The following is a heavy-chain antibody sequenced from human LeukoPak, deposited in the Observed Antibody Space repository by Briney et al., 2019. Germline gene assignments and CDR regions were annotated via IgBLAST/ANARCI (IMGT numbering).Heavy chain of an antibody. CDR2: IYYSGST. J-gene: IGHJ6*03. CDR1: GGSIRSYY. V-gene: IGHV4-59*01. D-gene: IGHD5-18*01. Sequence: SETLSLTCIVSGGSIRSYYWSWIRQPPGKGLGWIAYIYYSGSTNYKSSLKSRVTISVDTSKNQFSLKLNSVTAADTAVYYCARTTEGGYSYGSFYYYYMDVWGKGARVSISS. CDR3: ARTTEGGYSYGSFYYYYMDV.